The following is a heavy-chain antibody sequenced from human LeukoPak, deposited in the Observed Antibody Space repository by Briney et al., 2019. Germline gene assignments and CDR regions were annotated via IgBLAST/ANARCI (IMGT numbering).Heavy chain of an antibody. CDR2: IYYSGST. J-gene: IGHJ4*02. Sequence: SETLSLTCTVSGGSICSSSYYWGWIRRPPGEGLEWIGSIYYSGSTYYNPSLKSRVTISVDTSKNQFSLKLSSVTAADTAVYYCASLGITMIVVAWGQGTLVTVSS. CDR1: GGSICSSSYY. CDR3: ASLGITMIVVA. V-gene: IGHV4-39*07. D-gene: IGHD3-22*01.